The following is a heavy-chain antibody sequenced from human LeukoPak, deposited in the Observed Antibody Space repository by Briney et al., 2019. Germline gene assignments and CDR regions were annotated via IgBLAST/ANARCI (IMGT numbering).Heavy chain of an antibody. V-gene: IGHV1-46*01. CDR2: INPSGGST. D-gene: IGHD2-15*01. J-gene: IGHJ6*03. Sequence: ASVKVSCKASGYSFTSNVISWVRQAPGQGLEWMGIINPSGGSTSYAQKFQGRVTMTRDTSTSTVYMELSSLRSEDTAVYYCARAGYCSGGSCYYYYMDVWGKGTTVTVSS. CDR1: GYSFTSNV. CDR3: ARAGYCSGGSCYYYYMDV.